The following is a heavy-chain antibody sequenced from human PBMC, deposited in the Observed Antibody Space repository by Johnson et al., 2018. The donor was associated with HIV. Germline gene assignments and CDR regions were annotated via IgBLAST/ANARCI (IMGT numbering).Heavy chain of an antibody. D-gene: IGHD2-15*01. CDR1: GFTFSSYA. V-gene: IGHV3-30*04. J-gene: IGHJ3*02. Sequence: QVQLVESGGVLVQPGRSLRLSCAASGFTFSSYAMHWVRQAPGKGLEWVAVISYDGSNKYYADSVKGRFTISRDNAKNSLYLQMNSLRAEDTALYYCAKSPGGSGRAGGAFDI. CDR2: ISYDGSNK. CDR3: AKSPGGSGRAGGAFDI.